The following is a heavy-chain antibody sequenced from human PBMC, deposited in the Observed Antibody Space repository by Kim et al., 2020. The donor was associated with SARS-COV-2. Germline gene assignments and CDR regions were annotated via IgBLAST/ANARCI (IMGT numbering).Heavy chain of an antibody. V-gene: IGHV4-39*07. Sequence: SETLSLTCTVSGGSISSSSYYWGWIRQPQGMELVGIGSIYYSGSTYYNPSLKSRGTISVDTSKYQLSLKLSSVSAADTAVYYCARGDRDPDWGNWFDPWGQGTLVTVSS. D-gene: IGHD7-27*01. CDR1: GGSISSSSYY. J-gene: IGHJ5*02. CDR2: IYYSGST. CDR3: ARGDRDPDWGNWFDP.